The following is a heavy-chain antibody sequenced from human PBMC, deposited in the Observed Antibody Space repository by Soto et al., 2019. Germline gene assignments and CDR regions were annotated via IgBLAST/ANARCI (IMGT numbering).Heavy chain of an antibody. D-gene: IGHD3-3*01. V-gene: IGHV3-33*01. CDR1: GFTFSSYG. Sequence: ESGGGVVQPGRSLRLSCEASGFTFSSYGMHWVRQAPGKGLEWVAVIWYDGSNKYYADSVKGRFTISRDNSKNTLYLQMNSLRAEYTAVYYCARDDFWSGKDYYGMDVWGQGTTVTVSS. CDR2: IWYDGSNK. J-gene: IGHJ6*02. CDR3: ARDDFWSGKDYYGMDV.